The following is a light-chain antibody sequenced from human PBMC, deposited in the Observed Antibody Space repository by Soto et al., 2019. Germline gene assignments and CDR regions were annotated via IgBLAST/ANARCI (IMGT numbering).Light chain of an antibody. V-gene: IGKV1-39*01. Sequence: DIQMTQSPSSLSASVGDRVTITCRASQSISNYLNWYQQKPGKPPKLLIYAASSLQSGVPSRFSGSGSGTDFTLTISSLQPEDFATYYCQQSYSTPQTFGQGTKLEIK. CDR2: AAS. CDR3: QQSYSTPQT. CDR1: QSISNY. J-gene: IGKJ2*01.